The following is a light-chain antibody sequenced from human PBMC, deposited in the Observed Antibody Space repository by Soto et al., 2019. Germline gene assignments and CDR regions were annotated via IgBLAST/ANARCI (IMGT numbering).Light chain of an antibody. CDR3: QHYSHWPPRT. Sequence: ILLTQSPATLSVSPGERATLSCTASQSVSTNLAWYQQKPGQAPRVLIYNVSTRATGIPARFSGSGSGTEFTLTISSLQSEDFAVYYCQHYSHWPPRTFGQGTKVEIK. V-gene: IGKV3-15*01. J-gene: IGKJ1*01. CDR1: QSVSTN. CDR2: NVS.